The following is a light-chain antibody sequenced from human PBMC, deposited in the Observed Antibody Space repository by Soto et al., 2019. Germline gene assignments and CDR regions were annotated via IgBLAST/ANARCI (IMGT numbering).Light chain of an antibody. CDR3: QQYYSTPPWT. CDR1: QSVLHSSNNKNY. V-gene: IGKV4-1*01. J-gene: IGKJ1*01. Sequence: IVMTQSPDSLAVSLCERATINCKSRQSVLHSSNNKNYLAWYQQKPGQPPKLLIFWSSTRESGVPDRFSGSGSGTDFTLTISSLQAEDVAIYFCQQYYSTPPWTFGQGTKVDNK. CDR2: WSS.